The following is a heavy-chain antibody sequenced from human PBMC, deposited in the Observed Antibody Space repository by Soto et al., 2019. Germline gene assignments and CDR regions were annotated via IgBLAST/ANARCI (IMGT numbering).Heavy chain of an antibody. CDR2: TYYRSKWYN. Sequence: PSQTLSLTCAISGDSVSSNSAAWNRIRQSPSRGLEWLGRTYYRSKWYNDYAVSVKSRITINPDTSKNQFSLQLNSVTPEDTAVYYCARDDYSSSRDLYYYYGMDVWGQGTTVTVS. CDR1: GDSVSSNSAA. J-gene: IGHJ6*02. D-gene: IGHD6-13*01. V-gene: IGHV6-1*01. CDR3: ARDDYSSSRDLYYYYGMDV.